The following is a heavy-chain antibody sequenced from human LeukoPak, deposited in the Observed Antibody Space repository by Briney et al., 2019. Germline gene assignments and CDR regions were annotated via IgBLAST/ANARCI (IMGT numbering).Heavy chain of an antibody. CDR2: IWYDGSNK. V-gene: IGHV3-33*01. D-gene: IGHD3-10*01. Sequence: GGSLRLSCAASGFTFSNYGMHWVRQAPGKGLEWVAFIWYDGSNKYYADSVKGRFTISRDNSKNTVYLQMNSLRAEDTAVYYCARASGDYGDYWGQGTLVTVSS. CDR1: GFTFSNYG. CDR3: ARASGDYGDY. J-gene: IGHJ4*02.